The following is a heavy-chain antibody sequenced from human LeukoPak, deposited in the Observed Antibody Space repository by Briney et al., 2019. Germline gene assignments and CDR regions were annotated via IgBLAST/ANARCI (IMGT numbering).Heavy chain of an antibody. CDR2: IYHSGTT. V-gene: IGHV4-59*01. J-gene: IGHJ5*02. CDR3: ARAPGVGGGPVAGTNWFDP. CDR1: GGSMSSYY. D-gene: IGHD6-19*01. Sequence: PSETQSLTCTVSGGSMSSYYWGWIRQPPGKGLEWIGYIYHSGTTNYNPSLKSRVTISVDKSKKQFSLKLNSVTAADTAVYYCARAPGVGGGPVAGTNWFDPWGQGTLVTVSS.